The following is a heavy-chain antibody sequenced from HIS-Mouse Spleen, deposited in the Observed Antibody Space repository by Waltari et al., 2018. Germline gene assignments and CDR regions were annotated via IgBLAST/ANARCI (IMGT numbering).Heavy chain of an antibody. D-gene: IGHD5-12*01. Sequence: EVQLVESGGGLVQPGGSLRLSCAASGFTFSSYWMSWVRQAPGKGREWVAKIKKDGSEKYYVDSVKGRFTISRDNAKNSLYLQMNSLRAEDTAVYYCARERRGPGWFDPWGQGTLVTVSS. V-gene: IGHV3-7*01. CDR2: IKKDGSEK. J-gene: IGHJ5*02. CDR1: GFTFSSYW. CDR3: ARERRGPGWFDP.